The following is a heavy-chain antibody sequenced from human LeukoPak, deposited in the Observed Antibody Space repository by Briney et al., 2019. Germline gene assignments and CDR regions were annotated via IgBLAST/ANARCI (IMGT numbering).Heavy chain of an antibody. CDR3: ARDKPYGDYYFWFDY. V-gene: IGHV1-18*04. CDR2: ISAYNGNT. Sequence: GASVKVSCKASGYTFTSYGISWVRQAPGQGLEWMGWISAYNGNTNYAQKLQGRVTVTTDTSTSTAYMELRSLRSDDTAVYYCARDKPYGDYYFWFDYWGQGTLVTVSS. CDR1: GYTFTSYG. J-gene: IGHJ4*02. D-gene: IGHD4-17*01.